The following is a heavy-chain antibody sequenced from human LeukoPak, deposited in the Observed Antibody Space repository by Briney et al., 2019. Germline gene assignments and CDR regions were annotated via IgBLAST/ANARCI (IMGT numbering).Heavy chain of an antibody. J-gene: IGHJ4*02. CDR2: IYHSGST. D-gene: IGHD4-17*01. CDR3: ARAHGDYVYFDY. Sequence: SETLSLTCAVSGGSISSGGYSWNWIWQPPGTALEWIGYIYHSGSTYYNPSLKSRVTIAVDRSKNQFSLRLSSVTAADTAVYYCARAHGDYVYFDYWGQGTLVTVSS. CDR1: GGSISSGGYS. V-gene: IGHV4-30-2*01.